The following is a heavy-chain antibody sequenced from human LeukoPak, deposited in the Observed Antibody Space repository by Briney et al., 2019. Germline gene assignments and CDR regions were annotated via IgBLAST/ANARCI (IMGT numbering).Heavy chain of an antibody. Sequence: PGGSLRLSCAASGFTFSSYAMSWVRQAPGKGLVWVSRINSDGSSTSYADSVKGRFTISRDNAKNTLYLQMNSLRAEDTAVYYCARDLIVGATRYFDYWGQGTLVTVSS. J-gene: IGHJ4*02. CDR2: INSDGSST. CDR3: ARDLIVGATRYFDY. CDR1: GFTFSSYA. D-gene: IGHD1-26*01. V-gene: IGHV3-74*01.